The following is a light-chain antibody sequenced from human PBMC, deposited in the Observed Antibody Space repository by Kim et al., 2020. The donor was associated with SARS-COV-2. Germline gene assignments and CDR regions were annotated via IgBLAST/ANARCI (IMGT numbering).Light chain of an antibody. CDR3: LQHNTYPIT. J-gene: IGKJ5*01. CDR1: QDIRND. V-gene: IGKV1-17*01. CDR2: GAS. Sequence: ASGGDRVPITCRASQDIRNDLGWYQQNPGRAPKRLIYGASSLQSGVPSRFSGSGSGTEFTLTISSVQPEDFATYFCLQHNTYPITFGQGTRLEIK.